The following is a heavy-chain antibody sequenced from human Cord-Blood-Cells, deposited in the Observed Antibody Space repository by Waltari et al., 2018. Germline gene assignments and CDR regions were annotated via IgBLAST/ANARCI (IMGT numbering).Heavy chain of an antibody. CDR2: IYHSGSN. D-gene: IGHD3-10*01. J-gene: IGHJ3*02. CDR1: GYSISSGYY. CDR3: ARAVNDDISYGSGSYAFDI. Sequence: QVQLQESGPGLVKTSETLSLTCAVSGYSISSGYYWGCIRQPQGTGLEWIGSIYHSGSNYYNPALKSRVTISVDTSKNQFSLKLSSVTAADTAVYYCARAVNDDISYGSGSYAFDIWGQGTMVTVAS. V-gene: IGHV4-38-2*01.